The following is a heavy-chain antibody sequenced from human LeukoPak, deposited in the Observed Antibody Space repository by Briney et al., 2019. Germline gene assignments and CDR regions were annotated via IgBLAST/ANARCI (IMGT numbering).Heavy chain of an antibody. V-gene: IGHV1-2*02. CDR3: ARVTMTTVYYYYYMDV. CDR1: GYTFTGYY. CDR2: INPNSGGT. Sequence: ASVKVSCKASGYTFTGYYMHWVRQAPGQGLEWMGWINPNSGGTNYAQKFQGRVTMTRDTSISTAYMELSRLRSDDTAVYYCARVTMTTVYYYYYMDVWGKGTTVTVSS. J-gene: IGHJ6*03. D-gene: IGHD4-17*01.